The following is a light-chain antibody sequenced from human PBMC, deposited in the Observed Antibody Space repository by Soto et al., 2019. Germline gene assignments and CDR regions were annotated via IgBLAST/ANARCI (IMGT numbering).Light chain of an antibody. CDR1: ERIGSW. V-gene: IGKV1-12*01. CDR3: QQTYSFPHT. CDR2: GAS. J-gene: IGKJ2*01. Sequence: DVQMTQTPSSVSASVGDRVTITCRASERIGSWLAWYQQKPGKAPKLLIYGASILQGEVPSRFSGSGSETDFALTISSLQPEDFATYYCQQTYSFPHTFGQGTKVEIK.